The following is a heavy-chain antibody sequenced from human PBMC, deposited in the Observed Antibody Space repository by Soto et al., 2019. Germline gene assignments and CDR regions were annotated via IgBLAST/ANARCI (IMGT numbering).Heavy chain of an antibody. V-gene: IGHV1-3*01. Sequence: QVQLVQSGAEVKKPGASVKVSCKASGYTFTSYAMHWVRQAPGQRLEWMGWINAGNGNTKYSQKFQGRVTITRDTSARTPYMELSSLRSEDTAVYYCARESDALGYCSGGSCYPLHYWGQGTLVTVSS. J-gene: IGHJ4*02. CDR3: ARESDALGYCSGGSCYPLHY. CDR2: INAGNGNT. D-gene: IGHD2-15*01. CDR1: GYTFTSYA.